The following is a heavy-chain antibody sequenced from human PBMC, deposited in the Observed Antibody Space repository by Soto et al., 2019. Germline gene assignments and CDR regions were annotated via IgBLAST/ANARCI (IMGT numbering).Heavy chain of an antibody. CDR1: GYTFTSYD. V-gene: IGHV1-8*01. D-gene: IGHD1-1*01. CDR2: MNPNSGNT. J-gene: IGHJ6*02. CDR3: ARERTGTTSMDV. Sequence: QVQLVQSGAEVKKPGASVKVSCKASGYTFTSYDINWVRQATGQGLEWMGWMNPNSGNTGYAQKFRGRVTMTRNTALSTAYMELSSLISEDAAVYYCARERTGTTSMDVWGQGTTVTVSS.